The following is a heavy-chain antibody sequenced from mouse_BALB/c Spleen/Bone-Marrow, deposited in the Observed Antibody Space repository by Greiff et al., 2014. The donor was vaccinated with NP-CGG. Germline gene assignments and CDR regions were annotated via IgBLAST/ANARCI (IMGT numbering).Heavy chain of an antibody. Sequence: LEESGPELVKPGASVKMSCKASGYTFTSYVMHWVKQKPGQGLEWIGYINPYNDGTKYNEKFKGKATLTSDKSSSTAYMELSSLTSEDSAVYYCARSLYGYDWYFDVRGAGTTVTVSS. D-gene: IGHD2-2*01. CDR3: ARSLYGYDWYFDV. V-gene: IGHV1-14*01. J-gene: IGHJ1*01. CDR2: INPYNDGT. CDR1: GYTFTSYV.